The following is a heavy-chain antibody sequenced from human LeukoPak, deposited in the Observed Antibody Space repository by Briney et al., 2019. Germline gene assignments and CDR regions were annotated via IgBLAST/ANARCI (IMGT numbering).Heavy chain of an antibody. CDR1: GFTFSSYE. J-gene: IGHJ4*02. Sequence: PGGSLRLSCAASGFTFSSYEINWVRQAPGKGLEWVSYISSSGSTRYYADSVKGRFTISRDNAKNSLYLQINSLRAEDTAVYYCARTRDGYSDHWGQGTLVSVSS. V-gene: IGHV3-48*03. D-gene: IGHD5-24*01. CDR2: ISSSGSTR. CDR3: ARTRDGYSDH.